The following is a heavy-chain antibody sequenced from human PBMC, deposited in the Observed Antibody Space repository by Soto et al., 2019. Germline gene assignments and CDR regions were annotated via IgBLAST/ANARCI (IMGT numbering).Heavy chain of an antibody. CDR1: GCSISSGGYS. CDR3: AGGIAARPLGY. D-gene: IGHD6-6*01. V-gene: IGHV4-30-2*01. J-gene: IGHJ4*02. Sequence: QLQLQESGAGLVKPSQTLSLTCAVSGCSISSGGYSWSWIRQPPGKGLEWIGYIYHSGSTYYNPSLKNRDPISVDRYKNKFSLQLISVTAADTAVHYCAGGIAARPLGYWGQGTLVTVSS. CDR2: IYHSGST.